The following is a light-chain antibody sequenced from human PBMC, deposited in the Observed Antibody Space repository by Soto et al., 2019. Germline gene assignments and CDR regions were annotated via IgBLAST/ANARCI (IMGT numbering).Light chain of an antibody. J-gene: IGLJ1*01. CDR3: CSYADSSTYV. CDR2: EVT. Sequence: QSALTQPPSASGSLGQSVTISCTGTSSDVGGYNYVSWHQQHPGKAPKLMIYEVTKRPSGVPDRFSGSKSGNTASLTISGLQAEDEADYYCCSYADSSTYVFGTGTKVTVL. V-gene: IGLV2-8*01. CDR1: SSDVGGYNY.